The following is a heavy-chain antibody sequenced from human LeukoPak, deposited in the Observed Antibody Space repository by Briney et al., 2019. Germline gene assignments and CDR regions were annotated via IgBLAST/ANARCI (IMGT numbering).Heavy chain of an antibody. CDR2: ISGSGSNT. Sequence: GGSLRVSCAASGFTFANYAMTWVRQAPGKGLDWVSLISGSGSNTYYTDSVQGRFTISRDNSRNTLYLQMSSLRAEDTAIYYCATERGISYTYEFDYWGQGALVTVSS. J-gene: IGHJ4*02. D-gene: IGHD3-16*01. CDR3: ATERGISYTYEFDY. CDR1: GFTFANYA. V-gene: IGHV3-23*01.